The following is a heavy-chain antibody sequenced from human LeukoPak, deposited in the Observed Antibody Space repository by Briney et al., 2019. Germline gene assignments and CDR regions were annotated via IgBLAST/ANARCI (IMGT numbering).Heavy chain of an antibody. V-gene: IGHV5-51*01. J-gene: IGHJ5*02. CDR3: ARHLKPMVRGVIGWFDP. D-gene: IGHD3-10*01. CDR1: GYSFTSYW. CDR2: IYPGDSDT. Sequence: GESLKISCKGSGYSFTSYWIGWVRQMPGKGLEWMGIIYPGDSDTRYSPSFQGQVTISADKSISTAYLQWSSLKASDTAMYYCARHLKPMVRGVIGWFDPWGQGTLVTVSS.